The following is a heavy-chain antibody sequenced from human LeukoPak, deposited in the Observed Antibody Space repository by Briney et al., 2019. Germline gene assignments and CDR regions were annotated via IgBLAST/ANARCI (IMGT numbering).Heavy chain of an antibody. CDR2: INPNSGGT. J-gene: IGHJ4*02. Sequence: GASVKVSCKASGYTFNDYYMQWVRQAPGQGREWMGWINPNSGGTNYEQKFQGRVTITRDTSISTAYMELSRLTSDDTAVYYCAREGPGSSGWFFDYWGQGTLVSVSS. D-gene: IGHD6-19*01. CDR1: GYTFNDYY. CDR3: AREGPGSSGWFFDY. V-gene: IGHV1-2*02.